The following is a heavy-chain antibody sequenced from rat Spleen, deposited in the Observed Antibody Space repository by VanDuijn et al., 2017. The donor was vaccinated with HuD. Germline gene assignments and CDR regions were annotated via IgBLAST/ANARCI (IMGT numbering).Heavy chain of an antibody. CDR2: ISYDGSIT. CDR1: GFTFSDYY. CDR3: TTYDSGYGH. V-gene: IGHV5-20*01. Sequence: EVQLVESDGGLVQPGRSLKLSCAASGFTFSDYYMAWVRQAPTKGLEWVATISYDGSITYYRESVKGRFTISRDNAKSTLYLQMDSLRSDDTATYYCTTYDSGYGHWGQGVMVTVSS. J-gene: IGHJ2*01. D-gene: IGHD4-3*01.